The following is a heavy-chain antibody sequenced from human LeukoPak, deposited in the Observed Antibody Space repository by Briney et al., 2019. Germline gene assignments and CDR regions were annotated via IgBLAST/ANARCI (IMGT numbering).Heavy chain of an antibody. D-gene: IGHD3-10*01. Sequence: SETLSLTCTVSGGSISSSSYYWGWIRQPPGKGLEWIGSIYYSGSTYYNPSLKSRVTISVDTSKNQFSLKLSSVTAADTAVYYCARRVGGWFGERAYYYHYMDVWGKGTTVTIFS. CDR2: IYYSGST. V-gene: IGHV4-39*01. CDR1: GGSISSSSYY. J-gene: IGHJ6*03. CDR3: ARRVGGWFGERAYYYHYMDV.